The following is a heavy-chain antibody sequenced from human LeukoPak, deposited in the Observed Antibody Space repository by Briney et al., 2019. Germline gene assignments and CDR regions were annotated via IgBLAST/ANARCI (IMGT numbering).Heavy chain of an antibody. Sequence: GESLKISCKGSGYSFTSYWIGWVRQMPGKGLEWMGVIYPGDSDTRHSPSFQGQVTISADKSISTAYLQWSSLKASDTAMYYCARLPHSSSPKGYFDYWGQGTLVTVSS. CDR3: ARLPHSSSPKGYFDY. D-gene: IGHD6-13*01. CDR2: IYPGDSDT. V-gene: IGHV5-51*01. CDR1: GYSFTSYW. J-gene: IGHJ4*02.